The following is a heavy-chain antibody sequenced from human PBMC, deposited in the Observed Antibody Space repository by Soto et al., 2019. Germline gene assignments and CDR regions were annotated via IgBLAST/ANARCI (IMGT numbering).Heavy chain of an antibody. Sequence: QVQLVQSGAEVKKPGSSVKVSCKASGGTFSSYAISWVRQAPGQGLEWMGGIIPIFGTANYAQKFQGRVTITADESTSTAYMELSSLRSEDTAVYYCARDKTTVVTSARYGMDVWGQGTTVTVSS. CDR2: IIPIFGTA. CDR1: GGTFSSYA. CDR3: ARDKTTVVTSARYGMDV. J-gene: IGHJ6*02. D-gene: IGHD4-17*01. V-gene: IGHV1-69*12.